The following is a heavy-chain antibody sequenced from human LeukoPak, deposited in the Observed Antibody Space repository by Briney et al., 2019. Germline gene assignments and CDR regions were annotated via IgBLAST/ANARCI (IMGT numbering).Heavy chain of an antibody. V-gene: IGHV1-69*04. CDR2: IIPILGIA. D-gene: IGHD4-17*01. J-gene: IGHJ4*02. CDR3: ARDYGDYSYYFDY. Sequence: SVKVSCKASGGTFSSYTISWVRQAPGQGLEWMGRIIPILGIANYAQKFQGRVTITADNSTSTAYMELSSLRSEDTAVYYCARDYGDYSYYFDYWGQGTLVTVSS. CDR1: GGTFSSYT.